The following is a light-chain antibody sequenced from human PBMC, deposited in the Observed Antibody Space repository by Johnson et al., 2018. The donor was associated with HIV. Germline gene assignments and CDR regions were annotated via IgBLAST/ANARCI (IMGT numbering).Light chain of an antibody. Sequence: QSVLTQPPSVSAAPGQKVTISCSGSSSNIGRNYVSWYQQLPGTAPKLLIFDNNKRPSGIPDRFSASKSGTSATLGITGLQTGAEADYYCGTWDSSLSAYVFGPVTEFTV. CDR1: SSNIGRNY. CDR3: GTWDSSLSAYV. V-gene: IGLV1-51*01. J-gene: IGLJ1*01. CDR2: DNN.